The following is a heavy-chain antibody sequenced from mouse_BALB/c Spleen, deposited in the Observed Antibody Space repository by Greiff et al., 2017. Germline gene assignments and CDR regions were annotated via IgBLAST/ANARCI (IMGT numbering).Heavy chain of an antibody. Sequence: EVKLVESGGGLVQPGGSRKLSCAASGFTFSSFGMHWVRQAPEKGLEWVAYISSGSSTIYYADTVKGRFTISRDNPKNTLFLQMTSLRSEDTAMYYCARVGWDVFDYWGQGTTLTVSA. J-gene: IGHJ2*01. D-gene: IGHD4-1*01. V-gene: IGHV5-17*02. CDR1: GFTFSSFG. CDR3: ARVGWDVFDY. CDR2: ISSGSSTI.